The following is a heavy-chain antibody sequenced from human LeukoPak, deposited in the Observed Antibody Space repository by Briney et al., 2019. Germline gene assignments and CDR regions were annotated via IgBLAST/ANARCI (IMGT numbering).Heavy chain of an antibody. CDR2: NNGDGSTT. CDR3: ARDPRNVGLAP. Sequence: PGGSLRLSCVASGFSLSGYWTYWVRQAPGKGLMYISRNNGDGSTTNYADVVKGRFTMSRDNVKNTLYLRMNSLRVEDTAVYYCARDPRNVGLAPWGQGTLVTVSS. V-gene: IGHV3-74*01. J-gene: IGHJ5*02. D-gene: IGHD2-15*01. CDR1: GFSLSGYW.